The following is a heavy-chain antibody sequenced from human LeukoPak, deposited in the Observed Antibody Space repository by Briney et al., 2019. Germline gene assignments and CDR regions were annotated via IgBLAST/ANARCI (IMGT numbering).Heavy chain of an antibody. V-gene: IGHV4-61*02. CDR3: ARGGDIAAAGIGFDY. Sequence: SQTLSLTCTVSGGSISSGSYYWSWIRQPAGKRLEWIGRIYTSGSTNYNPSLKSRVTISVDTSKNQFSLKLSSVTAADTAVYYCARGGDIAAAGIGFDYWGQGTLVTVSS. J-gene: IGHJ4*02. D-gene: IGHD6-13*01. CDR2: IYTSGST. CDR1: GGSISSGSYY.